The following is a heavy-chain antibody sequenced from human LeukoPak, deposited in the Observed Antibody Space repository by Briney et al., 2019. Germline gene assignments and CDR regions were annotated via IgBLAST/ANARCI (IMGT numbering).Heavy chain of an antibody. Sequence: GESVKISCKVSAYSLTSDCIGWARQMPRKGREWMGFINLYNTSARYSPSFQGQATISVDRSISTAYLQWSSLEAAYTAMYYSAITGYSNNWEYFGGQGTLVTVSS. CDR1: AYSLTSDC. J-gene: IGHJ4*02. D-gene: IGHD4-11*01. CDR3: AITGYSNNWEYF. V-gene: IGHV5-51*01. CDR2: INLYNTSA.